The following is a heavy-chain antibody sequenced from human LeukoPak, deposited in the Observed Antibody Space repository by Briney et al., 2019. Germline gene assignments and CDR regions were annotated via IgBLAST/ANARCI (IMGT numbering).Heavy chain of an antibody. J-gene: IGHJ4*02. V-gene: IGHV4-39*01. CDR2: IYYSGST. CDR3: ARRLSTRSYYLDD. CDR1: GGSISSSSYY. D-gene: IGHD2/OR15-2a*01. Sequence: SETLSLTCTVSGGSISSSSYYWGWIRQPPGKGLEWIGSIYYSGSTYYNPSLKSRVTISVDTSKNQFSLKLNSATAADTAVYYCARRLSTRSYYLDDWGQGTLVTVSS.